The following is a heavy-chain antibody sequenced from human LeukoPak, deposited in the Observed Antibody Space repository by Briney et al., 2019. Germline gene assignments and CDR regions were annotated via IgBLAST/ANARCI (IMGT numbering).Heavy chain of an antibody. CDR3: ARDSNNYYFGYFDY. V-gene: IGHV3-23*01. CDR2: ISDSDGGT. J-gene: IGHJ4*02. D-gene: IGHD3-22*01. Sequence: GGSLRLSCAVSGFTFSNYAMTWVRQAPGKGLEWVSIISDSDGGTSYAESVKGRVTISRDNAKNSLYLQMNSLRAEDTAIYYCARDSNNYYFGYFDYWGQGTLVTVSS. CDR1: GFTFSNYA.